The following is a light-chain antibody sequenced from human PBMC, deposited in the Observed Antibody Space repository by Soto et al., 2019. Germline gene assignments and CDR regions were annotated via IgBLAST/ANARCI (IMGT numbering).Light chain of an antibody. CDR1: SSNIGNNF. Sequence: QSVLTQPPSVSAAPGQKVTISCSGSSSNIGNNFVSWNQQVPGTAPKVLIYGNDKRPSGIPARFSGSKSGTSATLAITGLQTGDEADYYCGTWDSSLSGQVVFGGGTKLTVL. J-gene: IGLJ2*01. CDR2: GND. V-gene: IGLV1-51*01. CDR3: GTWDSSLSGQVV.